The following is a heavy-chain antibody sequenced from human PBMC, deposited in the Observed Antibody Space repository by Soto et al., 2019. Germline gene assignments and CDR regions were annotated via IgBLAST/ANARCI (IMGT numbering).Heavy chain of an antibody. CDR2: ISAYNGDT. J-gene: IGHJ4*02. CDR3: ARSGAYCTSITCLFDSF. Sequence: QAQLVQSGGEVKKPGASVKVSCRASGYTFTSYGYAWVRQAPGQGLEWMGWISAYNGDTNYAQKSQDTVTLTTDTSTTTAHMELRNLVSDDTAVYYCARSGAYCTSITCLFDSFWGLGTLVTVSS. CDR1: GYTFTSYG. V-gene: IGHV1-18*01. D-gene: IGHD2-8*01.